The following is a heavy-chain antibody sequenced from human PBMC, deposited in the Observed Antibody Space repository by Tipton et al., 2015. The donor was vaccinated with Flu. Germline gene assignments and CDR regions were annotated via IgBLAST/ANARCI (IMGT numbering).Heavy chain of an antibody. CDR2: ISRSGST. V-gene: IGHV4-38-2*01. CDR1: GDSISRDYY. J-gene: IGHJ5*02. D-gene: IGHD4-11*01. CDR3: ARRDYSNYVSDPKSWFDP. Sequence: TLSLTCAVSGDSISRDYYWGWVRQFPGKGLEWIGSISRSGSTNYSPSLKSRVTISIDTSKNQFSLKMKSVTAADLAVYYCARRDYSNYVSDPKSWFDPWGQRTLVTVSS.